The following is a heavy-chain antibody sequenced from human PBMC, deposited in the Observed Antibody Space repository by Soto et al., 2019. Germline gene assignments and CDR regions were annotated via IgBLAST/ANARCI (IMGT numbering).Heavy chain of an antibody. CDR3: ARLTAVKTYRNYYYYMDF. D-gene: IGHD6-13*01. V-gene: IGHV4-59*08. Sequence: SETLSLTCTVSGGSISSYYWSWIRQPPGKGLEWIGYIYYSGSTNYNPSLKSRVTISVDTSKNQFSLKLSSVTAADTAVYYCARLTAVKTYRNYYYYMDFWGTGTTVTVSS. CDR2: IYYSGST. CDR1: GGSISSYY. J-gene: IGHJ6*03.